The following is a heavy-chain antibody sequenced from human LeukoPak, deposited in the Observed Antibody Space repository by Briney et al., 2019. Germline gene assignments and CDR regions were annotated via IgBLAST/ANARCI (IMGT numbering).Heavy chain of an antibody. CDR1: PFTFSSNE. J-gene: IGHJ4*02. CDR3: ARGASGWSYYFDY. V-gene: IGHV3-48*03. CDR2: LSSSGRTI. D-gene: IGHD6-19*01. Sequence: GGSLRLSCAASPFTFSSNEMNWVRQALGRGLEGVAYLSSSGRTIYHADSVKGRFTISRDNANDSLYLQMNSLRVEDTAVYYCARGASGWSYYFDYWGQGTLVTVSS.